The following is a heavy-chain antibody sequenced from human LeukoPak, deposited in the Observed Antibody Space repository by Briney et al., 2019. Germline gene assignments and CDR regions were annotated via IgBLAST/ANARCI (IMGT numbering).Heavy chain of an antibody. J-gene: IGHJ4*02. CDR2: ITGPGEGT. CDR3: ARRIYGWYQIDY. D-gene: IGHD6-19*01. Sequence: PGGSLRLSCAVSGFSFRVYAMSWVRQAPGKGLEWVSAITGPGEGTSYADSVKGRFTISRDNSKDILFLQMNSLRAEDTAVYYCARRIYGWYQIDYWGQGTLVTVSS. V-gene: IGHV3-23*01. CDR1: GFSFRVYA.